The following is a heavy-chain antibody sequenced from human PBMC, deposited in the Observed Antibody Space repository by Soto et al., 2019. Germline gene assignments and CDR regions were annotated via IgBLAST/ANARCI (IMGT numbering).Heavy chain of an antibody. D-gene: IGHD3-22*01. CDR1: GGTFSSYT. CDR3: AREMAYYYDSSGYFYGALDY. CDR2: IITILGIA. Sequence: QVQLVQSGAEVKKPGSSVKVSCKASGGTFSSYTISWVRQAPGQGLEWMGRIITILGIANYAQKFQGRVTITADKSSSTAYMELSSLRSEDAAVYYCAREMAYYYDSSGYFYGALDYWCQGTRVTVSS. J-gene: IGHJ4*02. V-gene: IGHV1-69*08.